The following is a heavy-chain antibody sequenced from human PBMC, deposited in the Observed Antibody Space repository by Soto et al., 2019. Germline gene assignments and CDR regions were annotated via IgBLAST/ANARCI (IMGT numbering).Heavy chain of an antibody. Sequence: QITLKESGPTLVKPTQTLTLTCTFSGVSLSTSGVGVGWIRQPPGKALEWLALIYWDDDKRYRPSLKSRLTITKDTSKNQVVLTMTNMDPVDTATYYCAHTYYPRIRFDPWGQGTLVTVSS. CDR3: AHTYYPRIRFDP. V-gene: IGHV2-5*02. D-gene: IGHD3-10*01. J-gene: IGHJ5*02. CDR1: GVSLSTSGVG. CDR2: IYWDDDK.